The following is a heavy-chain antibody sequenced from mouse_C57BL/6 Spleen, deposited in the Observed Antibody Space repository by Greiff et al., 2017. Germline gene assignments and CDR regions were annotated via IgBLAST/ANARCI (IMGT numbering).Heavy chain of an antibody. CDR3: TRHIYEGDDHYYAMDY. Sequence: VQLQQSGAELVRPGASVTLSCKASGYTFTDYEMHWVKQTPVHGLEWIGAIDPATGGTAYNQKFKGKAILTADKSSSTAYMELRSLTSEDSAVYYGTRHIYEGDDHYYAMDYWGQGTSVTVSS. CDR2: IDPATGGT. CDR1: GYTFTDYE. J-gene: IGHJ4*01. V-gene: IGHV1-15*01. D-gene: IGHD2-3*01.